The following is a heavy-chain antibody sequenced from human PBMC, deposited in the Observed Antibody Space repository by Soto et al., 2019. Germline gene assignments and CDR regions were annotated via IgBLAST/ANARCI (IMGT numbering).Heavy chain of an antibody. Sequence: PVGSLRLSCAASGFTFSSYDMHWVRQATGKGLEWVSAIGTAGDTYYPGSVKGRFTISRENAKNSLYLQMNSLRAGDTAVYYCARNGLDDAFDIWGQGTMVTVSS. CDR3: ARNGLDDAFDI. D-gene: IGHD2-8*01. CDR2: IGTAGDT. J-gene: IGHJ3*02. CDR1: GFTFSSYD. V-gene: IGHV3-13*01.